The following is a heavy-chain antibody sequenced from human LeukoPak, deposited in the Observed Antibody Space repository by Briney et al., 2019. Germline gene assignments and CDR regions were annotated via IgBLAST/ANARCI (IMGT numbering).Heavy chain of an antibody. V-gene: IGHV5-10-1*01. CDR2: IDPSDSYT. Sequence: GESLKISCKGSGYSFTSYWISWVRQIPGKGLEWMGRIDPSDSYTNYSPSFQGHVTISADKSISTAYLQWSTLKASDTAMYYCARQGHNFSDYWGQGTLVTVSS. J-gene: IGHJ4*02. CDR3: ARQGHNFSDY. CDR1: GYSFTSYW.